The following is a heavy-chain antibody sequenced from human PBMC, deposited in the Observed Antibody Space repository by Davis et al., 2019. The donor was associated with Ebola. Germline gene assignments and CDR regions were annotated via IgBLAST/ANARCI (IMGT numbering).Heavy chain of an antibody. Sequence: GESLKISCAASGFTFSGSAMHWVRQASGKGLEWVGRIRSKANSYATAYAASVKGRFTISRDDSKNTAYLQMNSLRAEDTAVYYCARSPAYFDWLPWGFDYWGQGTLVTVSS. D-gene: IGHD3-9*01. V-gene: IGHV3-73*01. J-gene: IGHJ4*02. CDR2: IRSKANSYAT. CDR1: GFTFSGSA. CDR3: ARSPAYFDWLPWGFDY.